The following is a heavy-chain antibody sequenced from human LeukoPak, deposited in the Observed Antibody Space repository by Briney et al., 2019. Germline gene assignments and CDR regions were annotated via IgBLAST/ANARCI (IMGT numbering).Heavy chain of an antibody. Sequence: SETLSLTCAVYGGSFSGYYWSWIRQPPGKGLEWIGEINHSGSTNYNPSLKSRVTISVDTSKNQFSLKLSSVTAADTAVYYCARDSTQSYYDFWSGYYSRPDAFDIWGQGTMVTVSS. V-gene: IGHV4-34*01. D-gene: IGHD3-3*01. CDR3: ARDSTQSYYDFWSGYYSRPDAFDI. J-gene: IGHJ3*02. CDR2: INHSGST. CDR1: GGSFSGYY.